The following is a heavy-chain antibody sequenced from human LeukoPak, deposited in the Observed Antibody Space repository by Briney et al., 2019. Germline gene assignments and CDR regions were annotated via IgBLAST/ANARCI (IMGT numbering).Heavy chain of an antibody. CDR2: IRYDGSKK. J-gene: IGHJ3*02. CDR1: GFTFTTYD. Sequence: TGGSLRLSCAASGFTFTTYDMHWVRQAPGKGLDWVAFIRYDGSKKYYADSVKGRFTISRDNPKSALYLEMNSLRAEDTAVYYCAKSHDGDPKEGAFDIWGQGTMVTVSS. CDR3: AKSHDGDPKEGAFDI. D-gene: IGHD4-17*01. V-gene: IGHV3-30*02.